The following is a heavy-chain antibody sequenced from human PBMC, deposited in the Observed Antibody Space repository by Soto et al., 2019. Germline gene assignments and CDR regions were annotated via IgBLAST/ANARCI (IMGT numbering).Heavy chain of an antibody. D-gene: IGHD6-19*01. Sequence: PWGSLRLSCAASGFTFSSYGMHWVRQAPGKGLEWVAVISYDGSNKYYADSVKGRFTISRDNSKNTLYLQMNSLRAEDTAVYYCAKEYSSGWHELLHDYWGQGTLVTVSS. CDR1: GFTFSSYG. V-gene: IGHV3-30*18. CDR3: AKEYSSGWHELLHDY. J-gene: IGHJ4*02. CDR2: ISYDGSNK.